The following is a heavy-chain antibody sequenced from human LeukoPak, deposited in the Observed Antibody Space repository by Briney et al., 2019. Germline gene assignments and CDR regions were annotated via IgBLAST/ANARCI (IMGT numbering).Heavy chain of an antibody. CDR2: IYRSGST. V-gene: IGHV3-53*01. CDR1: GFTVSTNC. J-gene: IGHJ4*02. CDR3: ARDYPPPPVAGPYYFDY. Sequence: PGGSLRLSCAASGFTVSTNCVSWVRQAPGKGLEWVSVIYRSGSTYYADSVKGRFTISRDNAKNSLYLQMDSLKAEDTAVYYCARDYPPPPVAGPYYFDYWGQGTLVTVSS. D-gene: IGHD6-19*01.